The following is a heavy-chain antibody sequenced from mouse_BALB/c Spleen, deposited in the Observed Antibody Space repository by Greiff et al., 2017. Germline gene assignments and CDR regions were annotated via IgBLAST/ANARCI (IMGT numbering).Heavy chain of an antibody. J-gene: IGHJ4*01. V-gene: IGHV5-6-5*01. D-gene: IGHD2-14*01. CDR2: ISSGGST. CDR3: ARAARYDNYAMDY. CDR1: GFTFSSYA. Sequence: EVQLVESGGGLVKPGGSLKLSCAASGFTFSSYAMSWVRQTPEKRLEWVASISSGGSTYYPDSVKGRFTISRDNARNILYLQMSSLRSEDTAMYYCARAARYDNYAMDYWGQGTSVTVSS.